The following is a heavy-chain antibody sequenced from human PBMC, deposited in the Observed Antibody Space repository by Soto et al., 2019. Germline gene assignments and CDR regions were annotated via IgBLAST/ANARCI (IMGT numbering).Heavy chain of an antibody. CDR2: IYYSGST. V-gene: IGHV4-59*01. CDR3: ARDRSGAAAETRWFDP. D-gene: IGHD6-13*01. Sequence: SETLSLTCTVSGGSISSYYWSWIRQPPGKGLEWIGYIYYSGSTNYNPSLKSRVTISVDTSKNQFSLKLSSVTAADTAVYYCARDRSGAAAETRWFDPWRQGTLVTVSS. J-gene: IGHJ5*02. CDR1: GGSISSYY.